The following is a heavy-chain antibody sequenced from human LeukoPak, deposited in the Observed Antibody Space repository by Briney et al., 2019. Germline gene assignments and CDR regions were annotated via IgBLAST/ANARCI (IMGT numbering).Heavy chain of an antibody. D-gene: IGHD3-10*01. CDR1: GFTFSSYT. J-gene: IGHJ6*02. CDR2: IGTSSTTI. V-gene: IGHV3-48*01. Sequence: PGGSLRLSCAASGFTFSSYTMNWVRQPPGKGLEWVSNIGTSSTTIYYADSVKGRFTISRDNAKNSLYLQMNSLRADDTAAYYCARDHGSGINYYYGMDVWGQGTTVTVSS. CDR3: ARDHGSGINYYYGMDV.